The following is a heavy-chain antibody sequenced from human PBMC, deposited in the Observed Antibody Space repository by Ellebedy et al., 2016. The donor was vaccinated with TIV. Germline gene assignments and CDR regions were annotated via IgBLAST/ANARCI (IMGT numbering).Heavy chain of an antibody. CDR2: IYYSRGT. D-gene: IGHD2-8*01. CDR1: GGSFSGYF. V-gene: IGHV4-59*01. Sequence: SETLSLTXAVYGGSFSGYFWSWIRQPPGKGLEWIGYIYYSRGTKYNPSLKSRVTISLDTSKNQFSLKLTSVTPADTAVYYCARAGVNWGQGTLVTVSS. J-gene: IGHJ4*02. CDR3: ARAGVN.